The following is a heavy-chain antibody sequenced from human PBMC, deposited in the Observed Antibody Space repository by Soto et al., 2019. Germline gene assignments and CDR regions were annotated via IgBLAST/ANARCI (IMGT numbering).Heavy chain of an antibody. V-gene: IGHV4-30-4*01. CDR3: ARDAPSYYGFDV. Sequence: SETLSLTCTVSGDSITNSDYYWNWIRQSPGKGLEWIASIDYSGNTYYNPSLKSRVVISADTSKNLFSLKLRSVTAADTALYFCARDAPSYYGFDVWGQGTTVTVSS. CDR1: GDSITNSDYY. CDR2: IDYSGNT. J-gene: IGHJ6*02.